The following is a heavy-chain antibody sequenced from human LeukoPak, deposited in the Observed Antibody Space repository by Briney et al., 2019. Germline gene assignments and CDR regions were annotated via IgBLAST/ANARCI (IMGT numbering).Heavy chain of an antibody. V-gene: IGHV3-23*01. Sequence: PGGSLRLSCAASGFTFSSYGMTWVRQGPGKGLEWVSAISGSGGSTNYADSVKGRFTISRDTPKNTLYLQMNSLRAEDTAVYYCAKEGSALWFGELSYYFDYWGQGTLVTVSS. J-gene: IGHJ4*02. CDR2: ISGSGGST. D-gene: IGHD3-10*01. CDR1: GFTFSSYG. CDR3: AKEGSALWFGELSYYFDY.